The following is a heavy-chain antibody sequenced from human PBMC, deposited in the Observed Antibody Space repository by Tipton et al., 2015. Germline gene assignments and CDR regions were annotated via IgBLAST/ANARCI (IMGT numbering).Heavy chain of an antibody. Sequence: SLRLSCAVSGGSISSNDWWSWVRQSPGKGLEWIGEIYPRGNTIYNPSLESRVSISIDESNNQFSLNLRSVTAADTAVYYCARATGTTAPFRAYGMDVWGPGTAVTVSS. CDR2: IYPRGNT. V-gene: IGHV4-4*02. CDR1: GGSISSNDW. D-gene: IGHD1-1*01. J-gene: IGHJ6*02. CDR3: ARATGTTAPFRAYGMDV.